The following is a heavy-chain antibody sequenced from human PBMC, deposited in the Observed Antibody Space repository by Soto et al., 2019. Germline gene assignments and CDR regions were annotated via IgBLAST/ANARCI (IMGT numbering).Heavy chain of an antibody. D-gene: IGHD3-10*01. CDR1: GYDFSTYW. CDR2: IDPSDSST. V-gene: IGHV5-10-1*01. J-gene: IGHJ4*02. CDR3: TRGYIGSGDAGDY. Sequence: GESLKISCKGSGYDFSTYWISWVRQMPGKGLEWMGRIDPSDSSTSYSPSFQGHVTISSDKSIYTAFLQWTSLKTSDSAMYYCTRGYIGSGDAGDYWGPGTLVTVSS.